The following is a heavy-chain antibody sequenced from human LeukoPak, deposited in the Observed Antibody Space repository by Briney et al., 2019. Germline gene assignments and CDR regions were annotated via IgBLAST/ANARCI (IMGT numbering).Heavy chain of an antibody. J-gene: IGHJ5*02. Sequence: GESLRLSCAASGFSLSDYGIHWVRQAPGKGLVWVSHIHNDGTTTTYAASVKGRFTISRDNAKNTVYLDMTGLSGEDTALYYCARDFYGRYCTGGSCYYRNWFDPWGQGTQVTVSS. CDR3: ARDFYGRYCTGGSCYYRNWFDP. CDR1: GFSLSDYG. CDR2: IHNDGTTT. D-gene: IGHD2-15*01. V-gene: IGHV3-74*03.